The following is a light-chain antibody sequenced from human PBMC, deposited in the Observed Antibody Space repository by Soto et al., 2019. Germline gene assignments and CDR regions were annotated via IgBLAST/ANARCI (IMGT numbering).Light chain of an antibody. Sequence: DFQMTQSPSSLSASVGDRVTITCRASQDINNYLAWYQQKPGKAPNLLIYAASTLRSGVPSRFSGSGSGTVFTLTINSLQPEDVATYFCQKYYTTPITFGGGTKVEI. CDR1: QDINNY. V-gene: IGKV1-27*01. J-gene: IGKJ4*01. CDR3: QKYYTTPIT. CDR2: AAS.